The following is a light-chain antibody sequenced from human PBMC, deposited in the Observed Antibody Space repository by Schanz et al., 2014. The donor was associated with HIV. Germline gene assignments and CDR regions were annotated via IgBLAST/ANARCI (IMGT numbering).Light chain of an antibody. Sequence: EIVLTQSPGTLSLSPGERATLSCRASQSVTSSYLAWYQQKPGQAPRLLIYGASSRATGIPDRFSGSGSGTDFTLTISRLEPEDFATYFCQQTYNLPSITFGQGTRLDIK. J-gene: IGKJ5*01. CDR2: GAS. V-gene: IGKV3-20*01. CDR3: QQTYNLPSIT. CDR1: QSVTSSY.